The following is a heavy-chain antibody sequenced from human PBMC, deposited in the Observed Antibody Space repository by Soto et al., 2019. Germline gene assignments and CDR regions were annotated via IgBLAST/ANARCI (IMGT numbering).Heavy chain of an antibody. CDR3: GRVVVSYYDSSGYYYFDY. CDR2: INHSGST. J-gene: IGHJ4*02. Sequence: SETLSLTCAVYGGSFSGYYWSWIRQPPGKGLEWIGEINHSGSTNYNPSLKSRVTISVDTSKNQFSLKLSSVTAADTAVYYCGRVVVSYYDSSGYYYFDYWGQGTLVTVSS. CDR1: GGSFSGYY. V-gene: IGHV4-34*01. D-gene: IGHD3-22*01.